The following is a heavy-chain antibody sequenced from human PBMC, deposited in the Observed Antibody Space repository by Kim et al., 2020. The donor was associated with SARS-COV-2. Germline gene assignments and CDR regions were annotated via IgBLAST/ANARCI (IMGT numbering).Heavy chain of an antibody. CDR1: GYTFTSYA. V-gene: IGHV1-3*01. J-gene: IGHJ6*02. Sequence: ASVKVSCKASGYTFTSYAMHWVRQAPGQRLEWMGWINAGNGNTKYSQKFQGRVTITRDTSASTAYMELSSLRSEDTAVYYCARAPKFSYDKNVLRYFDWLYYYYSMDVWGQGTTVTVSS. CDR2: INAGNGNT. CDR3: ARAPKFSYDKNVLRYFDWLYYYYSMDV. D-gene: IGHD3-9*01.